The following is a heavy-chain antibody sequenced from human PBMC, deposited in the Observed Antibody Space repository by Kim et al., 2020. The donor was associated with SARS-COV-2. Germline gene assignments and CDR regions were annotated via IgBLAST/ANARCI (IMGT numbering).Heavy chain of an antibody. Sequence: SVKVSCKASGGTFSSYAISWVRQAPGQGLEWMGGIIPIFGTANYAQKFQGRVTITADESTSTAYMELSSLRSEDTAVYYCARDGIAAAGTWGDYYYYGMDVWGQGTTVTVSS. D-gene: IGHD6-13*01. J-gene: IGHJ6*02. CDR1: GGTFSSYA. CDR2: IIPIFGTA. V-gene: IGHV1-69*13. CDR3: ARDGIAAAGTWGDYYYYGMDV.